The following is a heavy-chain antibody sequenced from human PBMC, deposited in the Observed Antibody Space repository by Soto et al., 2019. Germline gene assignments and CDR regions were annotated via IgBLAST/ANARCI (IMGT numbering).Heavy chain of an antibody. CDR2: VSSDGSSI. CDR3: ARGEQLVRSYYYYYYMDV. Sequence: PGGSLRLSCAASGFTFSSSWMHWVRQAPGKGLEWVSCVSSDGSSIYYADSVKGRFTISRDNAKNSLYLQMNSLRAEDTAVYYCARGEQLVRSYYYYYYMDVWGKGTTVTVSS. CDR1: GFTFSSSW. V-gene: IGHV3-48*01. J-gene: IGHJ6*03. D-gene: IGHD6-13*01.